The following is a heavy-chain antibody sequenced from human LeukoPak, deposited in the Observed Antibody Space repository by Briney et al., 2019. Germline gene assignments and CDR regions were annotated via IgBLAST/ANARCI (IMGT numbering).Heavy chain of an antibody. V-gene: IGHV3-23*01. Sequence: GGSLRLSCAASGFTFSSYAMSWVRQAPGKGLEWVSAISGSGGSTYYADSVRGRFTISRDNAKNTLYLQMNSLRAEDTAVYYCARDPYYYDSSGYAGDYWGQGTLVTVSS. CDR1: GFTFSSYA. CDR3: ARDPYYYDSSGYAGDY. CDR2: ISGSGGST. D-gene: IGHD3-22*01. J-gene: IGHJ4*02.